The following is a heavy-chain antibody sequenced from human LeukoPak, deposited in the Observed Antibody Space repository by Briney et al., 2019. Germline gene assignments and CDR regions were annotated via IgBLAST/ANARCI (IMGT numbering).Heavy chain of an antibody. CDR2: IRYDGSNK. D-gene: IGHD3-10*01. CDR1: GFTFSSYG. J-gene: IGHJ3*02. CDR3: ATLWFGELISFAFDI. Sequence: PGGSLRLSCAASGFTFSSYGMHWVRQAPGKGLEWVAFIRYDGSNKYYADSVKGRFTISRDNSKNTLYLQMNSLRAEDTAVYYCATLWFGELISFAFDIWGQGTMVTVSS. V-gene: IGHV3-30*02.